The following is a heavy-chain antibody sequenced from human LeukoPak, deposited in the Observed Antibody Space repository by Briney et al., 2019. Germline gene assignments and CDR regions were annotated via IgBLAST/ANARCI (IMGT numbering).Heavy chain of an antibody. CDR2: INHSGST. CDR1: GGSFSGYY. J-gene: IGHJ3*02. D-gene: IGHD3-10*01. CDR3: ARTPYGSADAFDI. Sequence: SETLSLTCAVYGGSFSGYYWSWIRQPPGKGLEWIGEINHSGSTNYNPSLKSRVTISVDTSKNQFSLKLSSVTAADTAVYYCARTPYGSADAFDIWGQGTMVTVSS. V-gene: IGHV4-34*01.